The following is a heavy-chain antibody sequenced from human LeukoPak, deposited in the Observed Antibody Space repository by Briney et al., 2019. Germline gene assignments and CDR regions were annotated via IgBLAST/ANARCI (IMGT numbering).Heavy chain of an antibody. CDR2: FYPGDSDT. Sequence: GSLQISCQGSGYSFTNYWIGWVRQMPGKGLEWMGIFYPGDSDTRYSPSFQGQVTISADKSISTAYLQWSSLKASDTAMYYCARPSAAYYDTSGYSYYFDYWGQGTLVTVSS. J-gene: IGHJ4*02. V-gene: IGHV5-51*01. CDR3: ARPSAAYYDTSGYSYYFDY. CDR1: GYSFTNYW. D-gene: IGHD3-22*01.